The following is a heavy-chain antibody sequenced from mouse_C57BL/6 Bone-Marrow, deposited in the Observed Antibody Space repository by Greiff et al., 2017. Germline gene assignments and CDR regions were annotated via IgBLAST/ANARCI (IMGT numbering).Heavy chain of an antibody. V-gene: IGHV5-6*01. CDR1: GFTFSSYG. CDR3: AIYYGNFSY. Sequence: EVMLVESGGDLVKPGGSLKLSCAASGFTFSSYGMSWVRQTPDKRLEWVATISSGGSYTYYPDSVKGRFTISRDNAKNTLYLQMSSLKSEDTAMYYCAIYYGNFSYWGQGTLVTVSA. CDR2: ISSGGSYT. J-gene: IGHJ3*01. D-gene: IGHD2-1*01.